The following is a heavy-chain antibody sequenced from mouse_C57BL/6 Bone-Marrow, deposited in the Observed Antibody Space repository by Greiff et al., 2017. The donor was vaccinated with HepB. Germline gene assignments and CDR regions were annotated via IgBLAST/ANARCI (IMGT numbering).Heavy chain of an antibody. V-gene: IGHV5-17*01. D-gene: IGHD2-4*01. J-gene: IGHJ4*01. CDR2: ISSGSSTI. CDR3: ARGYYDPYAMDY. Sequence: DVHLVESGGGLVKPGGSLKLSCAASGFTFSDYGMHWVRQAPEKGLEWVAYISSGSSTIYYADTVKGRFTISRDNAKNTLFLQMTSLRSEDTAMYYCARGYYDPYAMDYWGQGTSVTVSS. CDR1: GFTFSDYG.